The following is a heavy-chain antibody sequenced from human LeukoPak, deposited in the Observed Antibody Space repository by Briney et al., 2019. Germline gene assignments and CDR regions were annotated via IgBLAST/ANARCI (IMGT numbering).Heavy chain of an antibody. J-gene: IGHJ4*02. Sequence: SETLSLTCTVSGGSISSSSYCWGWIRQPPGKGLEWIGSMYYSGGTDYNPSLKSRVTISVDTSRNQFSLRLSSVTAADTAVYYCARAHSSSWSYFDYWGQGTLVTVSS. D-gene: IGHD6-13*01. CDR3: ARAHSSSWSYFDY. CDR1: GGSISSSSYC. V-gene: IGHV4-39*01. CDR2: MYYSGGT.